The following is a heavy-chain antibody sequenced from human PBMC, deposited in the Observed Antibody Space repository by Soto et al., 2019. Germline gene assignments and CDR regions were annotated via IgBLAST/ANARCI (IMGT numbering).Heavy chain of an antibody. D-gene: IGHD4-17*01. CDR1: GFTFSSYA. CDR2: ISGSGGST. J-gene: IGHJ4*02. CDR3: ARVGLLRWREFDY. V-gene: IGHV3-23*01. Sequence: GGSLRLSCAASGFTFSSYAMSWVRQAPGKGLEWVSAISGSGGSTYYADSVKGRFTISRDNSKNTLYLQMNSLRAEDTAVYYCARVGLLRWREFDYWGQGTLVTVSS.